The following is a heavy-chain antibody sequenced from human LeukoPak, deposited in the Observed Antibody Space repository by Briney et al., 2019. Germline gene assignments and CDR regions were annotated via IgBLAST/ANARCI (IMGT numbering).Heavy chain of an antibody. V-gene: IGHV3-53*01. Sequence: GGSLRLSCAASGFTVSSNYMSWVRQAPGKGLEWVSVIYSGGSTYYADSVKGRFTISRDNSKNTLYLQMNSLRAEDTAVYYCASSRWSLYYDYWGQGTLVTVSS. D-gene: IGHD4-23*01. CDR3: ASSRWSLYYDY. J-gene: IGHJ4*02. CDR2: IYSGGST. CDR1: GFTVSSNY.